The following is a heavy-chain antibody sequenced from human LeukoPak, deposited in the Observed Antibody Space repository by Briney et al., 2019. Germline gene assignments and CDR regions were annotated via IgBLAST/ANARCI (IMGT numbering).Heavy chain of an antibody. CDR1: GGSFSGYY. CDR2: INHSGST. V-gene: IGHV4-34*01. Sequence: SETLSLTCAVYGGSFSGYYWSWIRQPPGKGLEWIGEINHSGSTNYNPSLKSRVTISVDTSKNQFSLKLSSVTAADTAVYYCARIGRYYDSSGYYYYYYGMDVWGQGTTVTVSS. D-gene: IGHD3-22*01. J-gene: IGHJ6*02. CDR3: ARIGRYYDSSGYYYYYYGMDV.